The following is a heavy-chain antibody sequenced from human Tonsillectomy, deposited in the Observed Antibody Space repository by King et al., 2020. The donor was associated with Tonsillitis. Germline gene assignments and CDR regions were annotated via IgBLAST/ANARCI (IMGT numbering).Heavy chain of an antibody. Sequence: VQLQQSGPGLVKPSQTLSLTCAISGDSVSSNSAAWNWIRQSPSRGLEWLGRKYYRSKWDNDYAVSVKSRIIINPDTSKNQFSLQLNSVTPEDTAVYYCASGVTKLERRYYYYYGMDVWGQGTTVTVSS. CDR3: ASGVTKLERRYYYYYGMDV. CDR2: KYYRSKWDN. D-gene: IGHD1-1*01. J-gene: IGHJ6*02. V-gene: IGHV6-1*01. CDR1: GDSVSSNSAA.